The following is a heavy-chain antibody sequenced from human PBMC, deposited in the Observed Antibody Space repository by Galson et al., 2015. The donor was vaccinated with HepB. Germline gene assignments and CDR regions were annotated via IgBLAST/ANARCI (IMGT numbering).Heavy chain of an antibody. CDR1: GYSFTSYW. J-gene: IGHJ4*02. CDR3: ARVPIAVAGAFDY. V-gene: IGHV5-51*01. CDR2: IYPGDSDT. Sequence: SGAEVKKPGESLKVSCKGSGYSFTSYWIGWVRQMPGKGLEWMGIIYPGDSDTRYSPSSQGQVTISADKSISTAYLQWSSLKASDTAMYYCARVPIAVAGAFDYWGQGTLVTVSS. D-gene: IGHD6-19*01.